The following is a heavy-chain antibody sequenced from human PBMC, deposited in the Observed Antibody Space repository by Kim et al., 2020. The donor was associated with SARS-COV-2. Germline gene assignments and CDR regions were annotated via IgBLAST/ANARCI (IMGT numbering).Heavy chain of an antibody. D-gene: IGHD2-8*01. CDR3: ARGHIPLSSNGWSN. Sequence: GGSLRLSCAASGFTFSDYYISWIRRAPGKGLEWVSYIGDSGTTIYYADSVKGRFTISRDNAKNSLYLQMNSLRAEDTAVYYCARGHIPLSSNGWSNWGQGILVTVSS. CDR2: IGDSGTTI. CDR1: GFTFSDYY. J-gene: IGHJ4*02. V-gene: IGHV3-11*01.